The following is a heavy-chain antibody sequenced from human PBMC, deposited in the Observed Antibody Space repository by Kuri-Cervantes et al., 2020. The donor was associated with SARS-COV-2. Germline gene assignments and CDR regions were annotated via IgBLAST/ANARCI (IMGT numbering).Heavy chain of an antibody. D-gene: IGHD3-3*01. Sequence: SGPTLVKPTQTLTLTCTFSGFSLTTSGVGVGWFRQPPGKALECLALIYWNDDKRYSPSLKTRLTITKDTSKNQVVLIMTNMDPVDTATYYCAHTYYDFWSGYYTAGFDIWGQGTMVTVSS. CDR3: AHTYYDFWSGYYTAGFDI. V-gene: IGHV2-5*01. CDR1: GFSLTTSGVG. J-gene: IGHJ3*02. CDR2: IYWNDDK.